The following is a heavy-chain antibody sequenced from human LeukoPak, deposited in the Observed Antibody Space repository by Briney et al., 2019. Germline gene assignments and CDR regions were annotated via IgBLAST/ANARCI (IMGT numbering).Heavy chain of an antibody. V-gene: IGHV3-23*01. D-gene: IGHD5-24*01. J-gene: IGHJ3*01. CDR3: VKDIQLST. CDR1: GFNFITAA. Sequence: GGSLRLSCAASGFNFITAAMAWVRQAPGKGLEWVSLIGSSGGSTYYADSVKGRFTISRDNFNHTLSLQMNSLRVEDTAIYYCVKDIQLSTWGLGTMVTVSS. CDR2: IGSSGGST.